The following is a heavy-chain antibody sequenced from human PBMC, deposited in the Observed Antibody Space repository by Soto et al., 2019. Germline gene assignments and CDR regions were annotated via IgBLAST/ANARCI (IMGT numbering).Heavy chain of an antibody. V-gene: IGHV4-31*03. D-gene: IGHD3-10*01. CDR1: GAPISSGGYS. CDR3: AREPISTPRGVTQVDP. J-gene: IGHJ5*02. CDR2: IYNSGTT. Sequence: QVQLQESGPGLVRPSQTLSLTCTVSGAPISSGGYSWSWIRQHPGKGPEWIGYIYNSGTTFYNPSLGSRITMSLDAAENHFSMELRSVTVADTAVYYCAREPISTPRGVTQVDPWGQGTLVTVSS.